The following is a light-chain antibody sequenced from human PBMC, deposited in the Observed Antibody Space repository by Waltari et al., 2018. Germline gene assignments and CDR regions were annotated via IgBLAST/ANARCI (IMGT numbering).Light chain of an antibody. CDR3: QQYGTSPYT. J-gene: IGKJ2*01. Sequence: IVLTPSPGTLSLSPGEKASLSCKASQNLSSNFLAWYRQRPGHPPGLLIHGAAKRAAGIPDTFSGSGSGTDFTLTISRLEAEDSAVYYCQQYGTSPYTFGQGTKVEIK. CDR2: GAA. V-gene: IGKV3-20*01. CDR1: QNLSSNF.